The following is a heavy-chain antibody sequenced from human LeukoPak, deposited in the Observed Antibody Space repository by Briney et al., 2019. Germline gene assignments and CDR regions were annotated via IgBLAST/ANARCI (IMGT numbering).Heavy chain of an antibody. J-gene: IGHJ4*02. Sequence: GGSLRLSCAASGFTFSSYAMSWVRQAPGKGLEWVSAIGGSGGSTYYADSVKGRFTISRDNSKNTLYLQMNSLRAEDTAVYYCAKGGRGYSYGYRYWGQGTLVTVSS. CDR1: GFTFSSYA. D-gene: IGHD5-18*01. V-gene: IGHV3-23*01. CDR3: AKGGRGYSYGYRY. CDR2: IGGSGGST.